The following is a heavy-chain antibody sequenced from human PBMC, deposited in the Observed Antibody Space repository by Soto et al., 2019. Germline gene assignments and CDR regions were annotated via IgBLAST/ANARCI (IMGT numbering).Heavy chain of an antibody. D-gene: IGHD6-25*01. Sequence: QLQLQESGSGLVKPSQTLSLTCAVSGGSISSGGYSWSWIRQPPGKGLEWIGYIYHSGSTYYNPPLKSRVTRSVDRSKNQFSLKLSSVTAPDTAVYYCARVEAGAFDIWGQGTMVTVSS. V-gene: IGHV4-30-2*01. CDR3: ARVEAGAFDI. J-gene: IGHJ3*02. CDR2: IYHSGST. CDR1: GGSISSGGYS.